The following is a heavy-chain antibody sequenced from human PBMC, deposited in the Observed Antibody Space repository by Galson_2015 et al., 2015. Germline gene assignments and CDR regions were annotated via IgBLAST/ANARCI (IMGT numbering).Heavy chain of an antibody. CDR1: GFTFSSYA. Sequence: SLRLSCAASGFTFSSYAMNWVRQAPGKGLEWVAVISYDGSNKYYADSVKGRFTISRDNSKNTLYLQMNSLRAEDTAVYYCARVRDGVVWFDPWGQGTLVTVSS. CDR2: ISYDGSNK. D-gene: IGHD2-8*01. J-gene: IGHJ5*02. V-gene: IGHV3-30*01. CDR3: ARVRDGVVWFDP.